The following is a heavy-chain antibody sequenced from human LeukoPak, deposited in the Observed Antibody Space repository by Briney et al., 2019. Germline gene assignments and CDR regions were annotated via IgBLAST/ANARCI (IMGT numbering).Heavy chain of an antibody. V-gene: IGHV4-59*08. Sequence: SETLSLTCTVSGGSISSYYWSWIRQPPGKGLEWIGYIYYSGSTNYNPSLKSRVTISVDTSKNQFSLKLSSVTAADTAVYYCARGTNRIAAAGTFDYWGQGTLVTVSS. D-gene: IGHD6-13*01. CDR1: GGSISSYY. J-gene: IGHJ4*02. CDR2: IYYSGST. CDR3: ARGTNRIAAAGTFDY.